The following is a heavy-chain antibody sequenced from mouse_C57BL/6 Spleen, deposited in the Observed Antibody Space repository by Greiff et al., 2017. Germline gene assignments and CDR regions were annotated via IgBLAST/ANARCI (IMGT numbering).Heavy chain of an antibody. CDR3: ARGLTTVVATYYFDY. D-gene: IGHD1-1*01. V-gene: IGHV1-61*01. CDR1: GYTFTSYW. J-gene: IGHJ2*01. CDR2: IYPSDSET. Sequence: VQLQQPGAELVRPGSSVKLSCKASGYTFTSYWMDWVKQRPGQGLEWIGNIYPSDSETHYNQKFKDKATLTVDKSSSTAYMQLSSLTSEDSAVYYCARGLTTVVATYYFDYWGQGTTLTVSS.